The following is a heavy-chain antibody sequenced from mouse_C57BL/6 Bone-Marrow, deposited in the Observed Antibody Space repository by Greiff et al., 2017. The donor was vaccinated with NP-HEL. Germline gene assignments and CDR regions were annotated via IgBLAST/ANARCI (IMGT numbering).Heavy chain of an antibody. Sequence: VQLQQSGAELARPGASVKLSCKASGYTFTSSGISWVKQRTGQGLEWIGEIYPRSGNTYYNEKFKGTATLTADKSSSTAYMELRSLTSEDSAVYFCAGGQLRLRFAYWGQGTLVTVSA. CDR3: AGGQLRLRFAY. D-gene: IGHD3-2*02. J-gene: IGHJ3*01. CDR2: IYPRSGNT. V-gene: IGHV1-81*01. CDR1: GYTFTSSG.